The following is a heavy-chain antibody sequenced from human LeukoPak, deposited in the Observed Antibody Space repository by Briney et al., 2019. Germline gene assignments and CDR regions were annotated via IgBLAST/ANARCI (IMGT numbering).Heavy chain of an antibody. D-gene: IGHD5-24*01. CDR1: GFTFSSYS. V-gene: IGHV3-21*01. CDR2: ISSSSSYI. J-gene: IGHJ4*02. Sequence: PGGSLRLSCAASGFTFSSYSMNWVRQAPGKGLEWVSSISSSSSYIYYADSVKGRFTISRDNAKNSLYLQMNSLRAEDTAVYYCAGIQEWLQLGGAFDYWGQGTLVTVSS. CDR3: AGIQEWLQLGGAFDY.